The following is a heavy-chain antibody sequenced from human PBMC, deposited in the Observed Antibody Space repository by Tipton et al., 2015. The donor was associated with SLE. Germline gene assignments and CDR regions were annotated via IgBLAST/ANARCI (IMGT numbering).Heavy chain of an antibody. CDR2: ISSSSSTI. J-gene: IGHJ4*02. CDR1: GFTFSSYS. CDR3: ARLSIAVAGTGDY. D-gene: IGHD6-19*01. V-gene: IGHV3-48*01. Sequence: GSLRLSCAASGFTFSSYSMNWVRQAPGKGLEWVSYISSSSSTIYYADSVKGRFTISRDNAKNSLYLQMNSLRAEDTAVYYCARLSIAVAGTGDYWGQGTLVTVSS.